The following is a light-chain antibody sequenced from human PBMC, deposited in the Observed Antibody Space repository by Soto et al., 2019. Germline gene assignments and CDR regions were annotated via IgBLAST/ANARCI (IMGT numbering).Light chain of an antibody. CDR3: RSYDSSLSGYV. V-gene: IGLV1-40*01. CDR1: RSNIGADYD. Sequence: QSVLTQPPSVSGAPGQRVTISCTGSRSNIGADYDVHWYQQRPGTAPKLLIYVNSNRPSGVPDRFSGSKSGTSASLAITGLQAEDEADYHCRSYDSSLSGYVFGTGTKLTVL. CDR2: VNS. J-gene: IGLJ1*01.